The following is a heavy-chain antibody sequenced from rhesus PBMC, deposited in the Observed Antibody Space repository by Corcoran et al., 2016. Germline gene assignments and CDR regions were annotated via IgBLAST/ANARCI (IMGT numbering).Heavy chain of an antibody. J-gene: IGHJ4*01. V-gene: IGHV4-169*02. Sequence: QLQLQESGPGLVKPSETLSVTCAVSGGSISSNYWSWIRKPPGTGLEWIGRIYGSGSSTNYNPSLKSRVTLSVDTSKNQLSLKLSSVTAADTAVYYCASQGGYWSDYYDYWGQGVLVTVSS. CDR2: IYGSGSST. CDR3: ASQGGYWSDYYDY. D-gene: IGHD3-22*01. CDR1: GGSISSNY.